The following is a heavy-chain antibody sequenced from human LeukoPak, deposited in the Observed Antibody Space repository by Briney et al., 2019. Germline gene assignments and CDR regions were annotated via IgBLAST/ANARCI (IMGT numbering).Heavy chain of an antibody. V-gene: IGHV5-10-1*01. CDR3: ARVGRAAAGFDY. CDR2: IGPSDSYT. CDR1: GYSFTSYW. J-gene: IGHJ4*02. Sequence: GESLKISCKGSGYSFTSYWISWVRQMPGKGLEWMGRIGPSDSYTNYSPSFQGHVTISADKPISTAYLQWSSLKASDTAMYYCARVGRAAAGFDYWGQGTLVTVSS. D-gene: IGHD6-13*01.